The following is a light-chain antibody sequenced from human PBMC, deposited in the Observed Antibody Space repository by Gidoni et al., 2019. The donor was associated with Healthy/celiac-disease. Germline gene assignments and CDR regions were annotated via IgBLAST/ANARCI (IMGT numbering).Light chain of an antibody. J-gene: IGKJ2*01. V-gene: IGKV3-15*01. CDR2: GAS. Sequence: ERVMTLYPATLSVSPGERATLSCRASQNVSSNLAWYQQKPGQAPRLLIYGASTRATSIPARFSGSGSGTEFTLTISSLQSEDFAVYYCQQYNNWPLTFGQGTKLEIK. CDR1: QNVSSN. CDR3: QQYNNWPLT.